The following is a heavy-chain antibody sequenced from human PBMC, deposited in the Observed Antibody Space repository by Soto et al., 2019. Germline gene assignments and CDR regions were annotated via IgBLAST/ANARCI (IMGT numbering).Heavy chain of an antibody. Sequence: QVQLVQSGAEVKKPGASVTVSCKASGGTFSSYAISWVRQAPGQGLEWMGGIIPIFGTANYAQKFQGRVTITADESTSTAYIELSSVRTEDTAAYYCARGGSYCGGGSCYSGLGDWGQGALVAVSS. D-gene: IGHD2-15*01. CDR2: IIPIFGTA. CDR3: ARGGSYCGGGSCYSGLGD. V-gene: IGHV1-69*01. CDR1: GGTFSSYA. J-gene: IGHJ4*02.